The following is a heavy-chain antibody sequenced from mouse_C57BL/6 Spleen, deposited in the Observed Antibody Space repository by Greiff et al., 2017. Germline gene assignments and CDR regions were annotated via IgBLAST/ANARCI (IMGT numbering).Heavy chain of an antibody. J-gene: IGHJ4*01. CDR2: IYPRDGST. CDR1: GYTFTSYD. CDR3: ARYGYYGSSSYAMDY. Sequence: QVQLKQSGPELVKPGASVKLSCKASGYTFTSYDINWVKQRPGQGLEWIGWIYPRDGSTKYNEKFKGKATLTVDTSSSTAYMELHSLTSEDSAVYFCARYGYYGSSSYAMDYWGQGTSVTVSS. D-gene: IGHD1-1*01. V-gene: IGHV1-85*01.